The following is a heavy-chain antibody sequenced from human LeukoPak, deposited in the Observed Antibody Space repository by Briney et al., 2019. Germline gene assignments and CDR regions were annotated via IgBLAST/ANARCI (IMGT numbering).Heavy chain of an antibody. J-gene: IGHJ6*02. Sequence: PGGSLRLSCAASGFSFNDYGIHWVRQAPGKGLEWVAVISYDGSNRIYADSVKGRFTISRDNYNNTLYLQLNSRRTEDTAVYSCAKDYGDFLYYGMDVWGQGTTVTVSS. D-gene: IGHD4-17*01. CDR3: AKDYGDFLYYGMDV. CDR2: ISYDGSNR. V-gene: IGHV3-30*18. CDR1: GFSFNDYG.